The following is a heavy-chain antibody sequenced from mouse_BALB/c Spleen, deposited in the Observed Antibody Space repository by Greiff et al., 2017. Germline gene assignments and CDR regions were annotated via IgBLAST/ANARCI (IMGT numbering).Heavy chain of an antibody. CDR3: VRDQTTAKAWFAY. CDR2: IWTGGGT. CDR1: GFSLTSYD. D-gene: IGHD1-2*01. J-gene: IGHJ3*01. V-gene: IGHV2-9-2*01. Sequence: VQRVESGPGLVAPSQSLSITCTVSGFSLTSYDISWIRQPPGKGLEWLGVIWTGGGTNYNSAFMSRLSISKDNSKSQVFLKMNSLQTDDTAIYYCVRDQTTAKAWFAYWGQGTLVTVSA.